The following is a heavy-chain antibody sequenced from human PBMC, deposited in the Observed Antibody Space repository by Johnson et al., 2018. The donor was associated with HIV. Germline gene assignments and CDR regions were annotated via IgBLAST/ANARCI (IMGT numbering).Heavy chain of an antibody. CDR3: ARDGEGSGSFNAFDI. CDR2: ISYDGSNK. Sequence: QVQLVESGGGVVQPGRSLRLSCAASGFTFSSYALHWVRQAPGKGLEWVAIISYDGSNKYYADSVKGRFTISRDNSTDTLHMEMSSLRSEDTAMYYCARDGEGSGSFNAFDIWGQGTMVTVSS. J-gene: IGHJ3*02. CDR1: GFTFSSYA. V-gene: IGHV3-30*04. D-gene: IGHD3-10*01.